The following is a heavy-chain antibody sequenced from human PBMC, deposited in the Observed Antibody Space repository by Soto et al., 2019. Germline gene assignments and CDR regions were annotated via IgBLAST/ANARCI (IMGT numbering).Heavy chain of an antibody. CDR1: GFTFDDYG. J-gene: IGHJ4*02. D-gene: IGHD3-10*01. V-gene: IGHV3-20*04. CDR2: LNWNGGTT. CDR3: AKSQSPMVRGVIEAFDY. Sequence: SLRLSCVASGFTFDDYGMSWVRQVPGKGLEWVSGLNWNGGTTHYADSVKGRFTISRDNARNSLYLQMNSLRAEGTALYYCAKSQSPMVRGVIEAFDYWGQGTLVTAPQ.